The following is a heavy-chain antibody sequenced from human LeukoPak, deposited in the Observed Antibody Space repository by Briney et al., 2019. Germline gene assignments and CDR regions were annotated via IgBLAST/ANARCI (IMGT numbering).Heavy chain of an antibody. D-gene: IGHD3-10*01. CDR2: IYPGDSDT. V-gene: IGHV5-51*01. CDR1: GYSFTSYW. CDR3: VRDKYHYGLGTYYGSVY. Sequence: GESLKISCKGSGYSFTSYWIGWVRQMPGKGLEWMGIIYPGDSDTRYNPSFQGQVTISVDKSLSTAYLQWSSLKASDTAMYFCVRDKYHYGLGTYYGSVYWGQGTLVTVFS. J-gene: IGHJ4*02.